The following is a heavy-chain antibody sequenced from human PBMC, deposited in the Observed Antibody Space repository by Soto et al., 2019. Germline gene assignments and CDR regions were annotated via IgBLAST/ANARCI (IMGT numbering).Heavy chain of an antibody. CDR3: ARLASPYYYDTYYFDY. CDR2: IYPGDSDT. J-gene: IGHJ4*02. D-gene: IGHD3-22*01. V-gene: IGHV5-51*01. CDR1: GYSFTSYW. Sequence: GESLKISCKGSGYSFTSYWIGRVRQMPGKGLEWMGIIYPGDSDTRYSPSFQRQVTISADKSISTAYLQWSSLKASDTAMYYCARLASPYYYDTYYFDYWCQGSLGTVAS.